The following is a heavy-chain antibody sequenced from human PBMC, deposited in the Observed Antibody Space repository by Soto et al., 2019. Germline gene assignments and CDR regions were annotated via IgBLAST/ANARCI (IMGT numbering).Heavy chain of an antibody. CDR3: AEDQEWLVSSYYYYGMDV. J-gene: IGHJ6*02. CDR1: GFTFSSYA. Sequence: LRLSCAASGFTFSSYAMSWVRQAPGKGLEWVSAISGSGGSTYYADSVKGRFTISRDNSKNTLYLQMNSLRAEDTAVYYCAEDQEWLVSSYYYYGMDVWGQGTTVTVSS. CDR2: ISGSGGST. D-gene: IGHD6-19*01. V-gene: IGHV3-23*01.